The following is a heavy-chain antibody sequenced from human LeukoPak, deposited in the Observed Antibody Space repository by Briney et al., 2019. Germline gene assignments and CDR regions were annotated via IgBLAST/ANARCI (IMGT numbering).Heavy chain of an antibody. CDR3: ARGGTLVRGVIRPFFDY. CDR1: GGSISSYY. CDR2: IYYSGST. Sequence: SETLSLTCTVSGGSISSYYWSWIRQPPGKGLEWIGYIYYSGSTNYNPSLKSRVTMSVDMSRKQFSLKLSSVTVADTAVYYCARGGTLVRGVIRPFFDYWGHGILVTVSS. V-gene: IGHV4-59*12. D-gene: IGHD3-10*01. J-gene: IGHJ4*01.